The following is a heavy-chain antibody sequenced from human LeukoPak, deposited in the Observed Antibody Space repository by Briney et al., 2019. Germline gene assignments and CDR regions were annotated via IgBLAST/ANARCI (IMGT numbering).Heavy chain of an antibody. D-gene: IGHD3-10*01. CDR3: ARVEYVLGSGAYLGVFDV. CDR1: GFAFGTYE. Sequence: SGGSLRLSCDASGFAFGTYEMTWVRQAPGKGLEWISFIGTTKARQYADSVRGRFTISRDNAKQSLFLQMNSLTVEDTAVYYCARVEYVLGSGAYLGVFDVWGQGTMVTVSS. CDR2: IGTTKAR. V-gene: IGHV3-48*03. J-gene: IGHJ3*01.